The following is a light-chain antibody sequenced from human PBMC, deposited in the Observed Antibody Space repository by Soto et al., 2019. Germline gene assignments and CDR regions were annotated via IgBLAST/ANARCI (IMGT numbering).Light chain of an antibody. CDR3: SSYPSSRTTLYV. Sequence: QSALTQPASVSGSPGQSITISCTGTSRDVGGYKYVSWYQQHPGQAPKLMIYEVSNRPSGVSNRFSGSKSGNTASLTISGLQAEDEADYYCSSYPSSRTTLYVFGPGTQLTVL. V-gene: IGLV2-14*01. CDR2: EVS. J-gene: IGLJ1*01. CDR1: SRDVGGYKY.